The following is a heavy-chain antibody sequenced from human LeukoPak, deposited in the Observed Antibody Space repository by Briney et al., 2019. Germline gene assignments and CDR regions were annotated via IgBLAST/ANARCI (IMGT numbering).Heavy chain of an antibody. D-gene: IGHD4-17*01. Sequence: SETLSLTCTVSGGSISSSSYYWGWIRQPPGKGLEWIGSIYYSGSTYYNPSLKSRVTISVDTSKNQFSLKLSSVTAADTAIYYCARAGHDFGDYVDYWGQGTLVTVSS. V-gene: IGHV4-39*07. CDR1: GGSISSSSYY. CDR2: IYYSGST. CDR3: ARAGHDFGDYVDY. J-gene: IGHJ4*02.